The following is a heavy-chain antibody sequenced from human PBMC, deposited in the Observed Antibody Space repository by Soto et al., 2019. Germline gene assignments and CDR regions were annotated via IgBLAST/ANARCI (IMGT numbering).Heavy chain of an antibody. CDR3: AREIVVTYYGMDV. CDR2: IYYSGST. V-gene: IGHV4-30-4*01. D-gene: IGHD3-22*01. J-gene: IGHJ6*02. Sequence: SETLSLTCTVSGGSISSGDYYWSWIRQPPGKGLEWIGYIYYSGSTYYNPSLKSRVTKSVDTSKNQFSLKLSSVTAADTAVYYCAREIVVTYYGMDVWGQGTTVTVSS. CDR1: GGSISSGDYY.